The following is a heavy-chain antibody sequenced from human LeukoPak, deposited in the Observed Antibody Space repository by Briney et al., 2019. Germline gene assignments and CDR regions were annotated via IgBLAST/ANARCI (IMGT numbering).Heavy chain of an antibody. CDR3: ATYSSLNRREFQY. CDR2: IKTDGSEK. V-gene: IGHV3-7*01. Sequence: GGSLRLSCEGSGFTFSNYWMGWVRQAPGKGLKWVANIKTDGSEKYYVDSVKGRFTISRDNAKNSLYLQMNSLRAEDTAVYYCATYSSLNRREFQYWGQGTLLTVSS. D-gene: IGHD3-22*01. J-gene: IGHJ1*01. CDR1: GFTFSNYW.